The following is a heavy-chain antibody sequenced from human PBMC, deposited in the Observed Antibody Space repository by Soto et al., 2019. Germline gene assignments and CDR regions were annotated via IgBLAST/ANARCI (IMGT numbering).Heavy chain of an antibody. Sequence: EVQVLESGGGLVQPGGSLRLSCAASGFTFNSYAMSWVRQAPGKGLEWVSAISGSGGSTYYADSVKGRFTISRDNSKNTLYLQMNSLRAEDTAVYYCTKDTPGLYYGMDVWGQGTTVTVSS. CDR3: TKDTPGLYYGMDV. J-gene: IGHJ6*02. V-gene: IGHV3-23*01. D-gene: IGHD3-10*01. CDR1: GFTFNSYA. CDR2: ISGSGGST.